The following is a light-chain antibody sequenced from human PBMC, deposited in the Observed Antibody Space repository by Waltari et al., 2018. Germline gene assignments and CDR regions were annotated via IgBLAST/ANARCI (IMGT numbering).Light chain of an antibody. CDR3: ASYAGSKNPYV. V-gene: IGLV2-8*01. CDR1: SSDVGGYDY. Sequence: QSALTQPPSASGSPGQSVTISCTGTSSDVGGYDYVSWYQRHPGNAPKLILQEVNKRPSGVPYRFSGSKSGNTAALTVSGLQADDEADYYCASYAGSKNPYVFGTGTKVTVL. CDR2: EVN. J-gene: IGLJ1*01.